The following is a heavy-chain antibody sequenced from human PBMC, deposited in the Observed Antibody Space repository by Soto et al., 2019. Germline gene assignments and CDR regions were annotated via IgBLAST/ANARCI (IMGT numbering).Heavy chain of an antibody. CDR3: ARKRGTYSSAYLDY. CDR2: MSYDGTNE. Sequence: GGSRRLSYPASGCSFTHYTINCVRQAPCKGMEWVAVMSYDGTNEYYADYVKGRFTISRDNSKTTVYLQMNSLTPEDTALYYCARKRGTYSSAYLDYWGLGTLVTVSS. J-gene: IGHJ4*02. V-gene: IGHV3-30*04. D-gene: IGHD6-19*01. CDR1: GCSFTHYT.